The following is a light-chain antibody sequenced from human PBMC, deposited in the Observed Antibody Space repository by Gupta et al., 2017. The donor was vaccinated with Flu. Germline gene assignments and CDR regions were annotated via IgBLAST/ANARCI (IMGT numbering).Light chain of an antibody. J-gene: IGLJ2*01. CDR2: EDN. V-gene: IGLV6-57*01. CDR3: QSYDSSREV. Sequence: TVTISCTRSSGSIASNYVQWYQQRPGSSPTTVIYEDNQRPSGVPDRFSGSIDSSSNSASLTISGLKTEDEADYYCQSYDSSREVFGGGTKLTGL. CDR1: SGSIASNY.